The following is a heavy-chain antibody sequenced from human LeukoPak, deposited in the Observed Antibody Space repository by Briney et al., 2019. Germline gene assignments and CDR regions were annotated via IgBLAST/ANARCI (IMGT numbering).Heavy chain of an antibody. CDR1: GLPFRNYG. CDR2: IWDDKTGK. J-gene: IGHJ3*01. D-gene: IGHD6-13*01. V-gene: IGHV3-33*06. Sequence: GGSLRLSCAASGLPFRNYGMHWVRQAPGKGLEWVAVIWDDKTGKNYADSVKGRLTISRDNSKNTLYLQMNSLRAEDTAVYYCAKGRRAAADDAFDVWGQGTMVTVSS. CDR3: AKGRRAAADDAFDV.